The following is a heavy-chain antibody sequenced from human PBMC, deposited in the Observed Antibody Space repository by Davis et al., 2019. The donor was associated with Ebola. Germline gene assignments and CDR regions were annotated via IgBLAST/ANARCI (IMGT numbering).Heavy chain of an antibody. J-gene: IGHJ6*02. CDR1: GGTFRTFA. D-gene: IGHD3-10*01. Sequence: AASVKVSCKASGGTFRTFAISWVRQAVGQGLEWMGGIIPMFGPPDYAKKFHGRVTITAEEFTNTVYMELSGLSSEDTAVYYGATTLEFTSGELYRRYGMYVWGQGTTVSVSS. V-gene: IGHV1-69*13. CDR3: ATTLEFTSGELYRRYGMYV. CDR2: IIPMFGPP.